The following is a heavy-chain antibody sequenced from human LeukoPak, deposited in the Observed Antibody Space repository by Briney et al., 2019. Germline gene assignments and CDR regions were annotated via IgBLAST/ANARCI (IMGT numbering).Heavy chain of an antibody. CDR2: ISGSGGST. CDR3: AKERSRIAAAGTGFDP. V-gene: IGHV3-23*01. CDR1: GFTFSSYA. J-gene: IGHJ5*02. D-gene: IGHD6-13*01. Sequence: PGGSLRLSCAASGFTFSSYAMSWVRQAPGKGLEWVSAISGSGGSTYYADSVKGRFTISRDNSKNTLYLQMNSLRAEDTAVYYCAKERSRIAAAGTGFDPWGQGTLVTVSS.